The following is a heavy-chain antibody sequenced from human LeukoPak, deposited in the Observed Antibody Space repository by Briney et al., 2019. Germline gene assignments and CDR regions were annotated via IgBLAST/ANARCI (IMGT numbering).Heavy chain of an antibody. J-gene: IGHJ4*02. CDR2: ISGSGGST. D-gene: IGHD3-16*02. CDR1: GFTFSSYA. V-gene: IGHV3-23*01. Sequence: GGSLRLSCAASGFTFSSYAMSWVRQAPGKGLEWVSAISGSGGSTYYADSVKGRFTISRDNSKNTLYLQMNSLRAEDTAVYYCAKKTGGGYRYLVAPFDYWGQGTLVTVSS. CDR3: AKKTGGGYRYLVAPFDY.